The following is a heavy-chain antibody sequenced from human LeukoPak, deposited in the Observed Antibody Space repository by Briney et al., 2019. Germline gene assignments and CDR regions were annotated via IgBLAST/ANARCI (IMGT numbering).Heavy chain of an antibody. CDR1: GFTFSSYA. V-gene: IGHV3-30*04. CDR2: ISYDGSNK. Sequence: GSLRLSCAASGFTFSSYAMHWVRQAPGKGLEWVAVISYDGSNKYYADSVKGRFTISRDNSKNTLYLQMNSLRAEDTAVYYCAREYSWYHAFDIWGQGTMVTVSS. CDR3: AREYSWYHAFDI. J-gene: IGHJ3*02. D-gene: IGHD6-13*01.